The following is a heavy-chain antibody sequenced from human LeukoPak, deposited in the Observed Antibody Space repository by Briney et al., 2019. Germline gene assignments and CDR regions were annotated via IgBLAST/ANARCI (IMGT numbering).Heavy chain of an antibody. V-gene: IGHV3-11*03. CDR3: ARCGYYGSGSYIDY. CDR1: GFSFSDYY. CDR2: ISSSSSYN. J-gene: IGHJ4*02. Sequence: GGSLILCGAASGFSFSDYYMSWIRRAPGKGLGSGSYISSSSSYNNYADSVKGRFTISRDNAKNSLYLQMDSLRAEDTAVYYCARCGYYGSGSYIDYWGQGTLVTVSS. D-gene: IGHD3-10*01.